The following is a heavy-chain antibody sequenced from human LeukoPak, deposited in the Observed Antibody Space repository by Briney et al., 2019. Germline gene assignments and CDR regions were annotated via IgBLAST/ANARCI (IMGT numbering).Heavy chain of an antibody. Sequence: GGSLRLSCAASGFTFSSYAMSWVRQAPGKGLEWVSAISGSGGSTYYADSVKGRFTISRDNSKNTLYLQMNSLGAEDTAVYYCAKAESYSSSSGYFDYWGQGTLVTVSS. CDR2: ISGSGGST. J-gene: IGHJ4*02. D-gene: IGHD6-6*01. CDR3: AKAESYSSSSGYFDY. V-gene: IGHV3-23*01. CDR1: GFTFSSYA.